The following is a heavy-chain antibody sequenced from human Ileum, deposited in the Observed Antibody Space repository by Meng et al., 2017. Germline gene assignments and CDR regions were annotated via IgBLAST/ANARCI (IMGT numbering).Heavy chain of an antibody. CDR1: GASTSSGNW. V-gene: IGHV4-4*02. CDR3: ARHIGVPGTRGFDY. J-gene: IGHJ4*02. Sequence: LQESGPGRRKPLDTLPLPCSASGASTSSGNWWSWVRQSPGKGLEWIGEMYHSGTTNYNPSLKSRVTISLDTSKNQLSLKLTSVTAAETAVYYCARHIGVPGTRGFDYWGQGTLVTVSS. CDR2: MYHSGTT. D-gene: IGHD6-19*01.